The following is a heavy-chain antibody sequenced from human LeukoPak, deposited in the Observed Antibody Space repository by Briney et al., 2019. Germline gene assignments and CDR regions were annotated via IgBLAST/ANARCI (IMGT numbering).Heavy chain of an antibody. CDR3: AIVHRGDYAKNCDY. CDR1: GYTFTSYG. CDR2: ISAYNGNT. V-gene: IGHV1-18*01. Sequence: ASVKVSCKASGYTFTSYGISWVRQAPGQGLEWMGWISAYNGNTNYAQKLQGRVTMTTDTSTSTAYMELRGLRSDDTAVYYCAIVHRGDYAKNCDYWGQGTLVTVSS. D-gene: IGHD4-17*01. J-gene: IGHJ4*02.